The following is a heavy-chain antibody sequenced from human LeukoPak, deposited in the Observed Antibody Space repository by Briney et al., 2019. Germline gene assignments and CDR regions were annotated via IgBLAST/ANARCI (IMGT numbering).Heavy chain of an antibody. CDR2: MYYSGST. J-gene: IGHJ4*02. D-gene: IGHD2-8*01. CDR1: GGSISSGSYY. Sequence: SQTLSLTCTVSGGSISSGSYYWSWIRQPPGKGLEWIGYMYYSGSTQYNPSLKSRVTISVDTSKNRFSLKLSSVSAADTAVYYCARDVSMLIDYWGQGTLVTVSS. V-gene: IGHV4-61*01. CDR3: ARDVSMLIDY.